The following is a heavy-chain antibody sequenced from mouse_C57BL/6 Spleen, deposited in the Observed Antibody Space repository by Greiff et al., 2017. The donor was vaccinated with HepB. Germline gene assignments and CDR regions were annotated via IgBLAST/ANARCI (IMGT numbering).Heavy chain of an antibody. CDR1: GYTFTDYY. Sequence: VQLQQSGPVLVKPGASVKMSCKASGYTFTDYYMNWVKQSHGKSLEWIGVINPYNGGTSYNQKFKGKATLTVDKSSSTAYMELNSLTSEDSAVYYCARSRYYGSSYWYFDVWGTGTTVTVSS. V-gene: IGHV1-19*01. J-gene: IGHJ1*03. CDR2: INPYNGGT. CDR3: ARSRYYGSSYWYFDV. D-gene: IGHD1-1*01.